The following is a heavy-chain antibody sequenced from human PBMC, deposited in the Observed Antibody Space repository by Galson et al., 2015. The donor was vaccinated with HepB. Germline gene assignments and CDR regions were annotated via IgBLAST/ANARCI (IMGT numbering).Heavy chain of an antibody. V-gene: IGHV1-24*01. D-gene: IGHD2-15*01. Sequence: SVKDSCKVSGYTLTELSMHWVRQAPGKGLEWMGGFDPEDGETIYAQKFQGRVTMTEDTSTDTAYMELSSLRSEDTAVYYCATSEQLLRAFDIWGQGTMVTVSS. J-gene: IGHJ3*02. CDR3: ATSEQLLRAFDI. CDR2: FDPEDGET. CDR1: GYTLTELS.